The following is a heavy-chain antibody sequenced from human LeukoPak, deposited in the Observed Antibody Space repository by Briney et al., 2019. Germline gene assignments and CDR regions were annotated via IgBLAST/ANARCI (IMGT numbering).Heavy chain of an antibody. CDR3: AKSDIAEAGTGALDI. V-gene: IGHV3-48*03. J-gene: IGHJ3*02. CDR2: IGRSGSNI. CDR1: GFTFSSYE. D-gene: IGHD6-13*01. Sequence: GGSLRLSCAASGFTFSSYEMSWVRQAPGKGLEWVSYIGRSGSNIYYADSVKGRFTISRDNAKNSLYLQMNSLRAEDTAVYYCAKSDIAEAGTGALDIWGQGTMVTVS.